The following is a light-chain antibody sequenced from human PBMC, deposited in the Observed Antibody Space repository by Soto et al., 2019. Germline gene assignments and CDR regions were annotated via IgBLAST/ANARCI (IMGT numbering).Light chain of an antibody. CDR3: QQRSIWIT. CDR1: QSLSNY. CDR2: DAS. V-gene: IGKV3-11*01. J-gene: IGKJ5*01. Sequence: EIVLTQSPATLSLSPGERATLSCRASQSLSNYLAWYQHKPGQAPRLLIYDASNRATGIPARFSGSGSGTDFTLTISSLEPEDFAVYYCQQRSIWITFGQGTRLEI.